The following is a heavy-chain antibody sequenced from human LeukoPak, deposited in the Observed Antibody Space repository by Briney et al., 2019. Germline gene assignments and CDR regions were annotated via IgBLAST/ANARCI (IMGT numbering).Heavy chain of an antibody. Sequence: RGSLRLSCAASGFTFSDHYMDWVRQAPGKGLEWVGRARNKANSYTTEYAASVKGRFTISRDDSKNSLYLQMNSLKTEDTAVYYCARVSGSHYFDYWGQGTLVTVSS. CDR3: ARVSGSHYFDY. CDR2: ARNKANSYTT. CDR1: GFTFSDHY. V-gene: IGHV3-72*01. D-gene: IGHD1-26*01. J-gene: IGHJ4*02.